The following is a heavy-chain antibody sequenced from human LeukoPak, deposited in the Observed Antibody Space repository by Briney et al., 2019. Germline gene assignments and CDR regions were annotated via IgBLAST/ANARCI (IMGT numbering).Heavy chain of an antibody. Sequence: GGSLRLSCAASGFTVSSNYMSWVRQAPGKGLEWVSVIYSGGSTYYADSVKGRFTISRDNSKNTLYLQMSSLRAEDTAVYYCARNYEVDAFDIWGQGTMVTVSS. V-gene: IGHV3-53*01. J-gene: IGHJ3*02. CDR3: ARNYEVDAFDI. CDR1: GFTVSSNY. D-gene: IGHD3-22*01. CDR2: IYSGGST.